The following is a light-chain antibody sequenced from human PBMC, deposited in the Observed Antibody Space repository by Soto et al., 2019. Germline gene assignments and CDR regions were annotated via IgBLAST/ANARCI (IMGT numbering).Light chain of an antibody. J-gene: IGKJ1*01. CDR2: DTS. CDR1: QSISSS. CDR3: QQRSNLPWT. V-gene: IGKV3-11*01. Sequence: EIVLTQSPATLSLSPGERATLSCRANQSISSSLAWYQQKPGQTPRLLIYDTSNRATGIPARFSGSGSGTDFTLKISSLEPEDVAVYYCQQRSNLPWTFGQGTKVEIK.